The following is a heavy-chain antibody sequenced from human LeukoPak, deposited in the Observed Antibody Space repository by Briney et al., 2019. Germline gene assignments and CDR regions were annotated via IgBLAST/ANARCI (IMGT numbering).Heavy chain of an antibody. CDR1: GFTFNSYA. V-gene: IGHV3-23*01. J-gene: IGHJ4*02. CDR2: ISGSGGST. CDR3: AKTTAGYSSGRYPGWPIDY. Sequence: PGGSLTLSCAASGFTFNSYAIYWVRQAPGKGLEGGSGISGSGGSTYHADSVKGRFSISRDNSRNTVFLQMHSLRAEDTALYYCAKTTAGYSSGRYPGWPIDYWGQGTLVTVSS. D-gene: IGHD6-19*01.